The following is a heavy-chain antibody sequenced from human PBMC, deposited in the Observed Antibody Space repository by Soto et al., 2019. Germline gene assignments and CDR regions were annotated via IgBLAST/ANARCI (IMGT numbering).Heavy chain of an antibody. V-gene: IGHV4-61*01. J-gene: IGHJ6*02. CDR3: ARDIAADGNYYYYGMDV. D-gene: IGHD6-13*01. CDR2: IHYSGST. Sequence: QVQLQESGPGLVKPSETLSLTCTVSGGSVSSGSYYWSWIRQPPGKELEWIGYIHYSGSTNYNPSLKSRVTISVDTSKNQFSLKLSSVTAADTAVYYCARDIAADGNYYYYGMDVWGQGTTVTVSS. CDR1: GGSVSSGSYY.